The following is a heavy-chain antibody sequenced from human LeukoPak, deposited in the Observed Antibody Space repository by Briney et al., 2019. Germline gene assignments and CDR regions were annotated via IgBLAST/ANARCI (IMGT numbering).Heavy chain of an antibody. CDR1: GITVSSNY. D-gene: IGHD2-21*01. V-gene: IGHV3-53*01. Sequence: PGGSLRLSCKASGITVSSNYMSWVRQAPGKGLEWVSVIYRGTTTDYADSVKGRFTISKDNSRNTLYLQMNSLRAEDTALYYCARVADTHIFDYWGQGTLVTVSS. J-gene: IGHJ4*02. CDR2: IYRGTTT. CDR3: ARVADTHIFDY.